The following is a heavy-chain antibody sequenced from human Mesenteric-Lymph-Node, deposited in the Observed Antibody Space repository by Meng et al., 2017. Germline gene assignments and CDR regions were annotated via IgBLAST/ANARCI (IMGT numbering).Heavy chain of an antibody. Sequence: QVQLQQWGAGLLKPSETLSPTLAVYGGSFSGYYWSWIRQPPGKGLEWIGEINHSGSTNYNPSLKSRVTISVDTSKNQFSLKLSSVTAADTAVYYCARGGPWSGDYWGQGTLVTASS. J-gene: IGHJ4*02. D-gene: IGHD3-3*01. CDR1: GGSFSGYY. CDR3: ARGGPWSGDY. V-gene: IGHV4-34*01. CDR2: INHSGST.